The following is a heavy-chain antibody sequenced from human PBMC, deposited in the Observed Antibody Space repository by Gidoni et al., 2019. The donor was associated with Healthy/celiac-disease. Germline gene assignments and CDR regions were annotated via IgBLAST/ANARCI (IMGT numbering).Heavy chain of an antibody. V-gene: IGHV1-58*01. CDR3: AADLYYDFWSGSFIMDV. Sequence: QMQLVQSGPEVKQPGTSVKVSCKASGFTFTSSAVQWVRQARGQRLEWIGWIVVGSGNTNYAQKFQERVTITRDMSTSTAYMELSSLRSEDTAVYYCAADLYYDFWSGSFIMDVWGKGTTVTVSS. D-gene: IGHD3-3*01. J-gene: IGHJ6*03. CDR2: IVVGSGNT. CDR1: GFTFTSSA.